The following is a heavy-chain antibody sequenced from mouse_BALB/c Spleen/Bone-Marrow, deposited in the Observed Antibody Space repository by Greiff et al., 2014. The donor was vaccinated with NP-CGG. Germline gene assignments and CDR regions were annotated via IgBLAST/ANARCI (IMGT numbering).Heavy chain of an antibody. J-gene: IGHJ4*01. D-gene: IGHD2-3*01. CDR1: GFNIKDFY. V-gene: IGHV14-4*02. CDR3: NGGYSPSYAQDY. CDR2: IDPENGDT. Sequence: EVKLVESGAELVRSGASVKLSCTASGFNIKDFYMHWVKQRPEQGLEWIGWIDPENGDTEYAPKFQGKATMTADTSSNTAYLQLSSLTSEDTAVYYCNGGYSPSYAQDYWGQGTSVTVSS.